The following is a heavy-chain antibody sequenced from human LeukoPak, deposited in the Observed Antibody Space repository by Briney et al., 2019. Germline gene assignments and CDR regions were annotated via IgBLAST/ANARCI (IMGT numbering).Heavy chain of an antibody. Sequence: SGPTLVKPTQTFTLTCTFSGFSLSTSGVGVGWIRQPPGKALEWLALIYWNDDKRYSPSLKSMLTITKDTSKNQVVLTMTNMDPVDTATYYCAHMGQQLVIDYWGQGTLVTVSS. CDR2: IYWNDDK. J-gene: IGHJ4*02. CDR3: AHMGQQLVIDY. D-gene: IGHD6-13*01. V-gene: IGHV2-5*01. CDR1: GFSLSTSGVG.